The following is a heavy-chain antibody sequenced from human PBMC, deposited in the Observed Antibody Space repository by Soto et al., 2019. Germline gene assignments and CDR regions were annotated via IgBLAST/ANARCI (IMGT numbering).Heavy chain of an antibody. CDR1: GFTFSNYG. V-gene: IGHV3-33*03. Sequence: PGGSLILSCVASGFTFSNYGMHWVRQAPGKGLEWVAGIDYNEINQYYIDPVKGRFTISRDQSKSTLYLQMNSLRAEDTAVYYCAKSPPQVGVPPFDPSGPGTLLTVAS. J-gene: IGHJ5*02. CDR3: AKSPPQVGVPPFDP. CDR2: IDYNEINQ. D-gene: IGHD2-15*01.